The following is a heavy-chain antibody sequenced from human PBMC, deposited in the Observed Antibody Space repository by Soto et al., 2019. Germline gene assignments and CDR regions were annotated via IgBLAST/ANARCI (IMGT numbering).Heavy chain of an antibody. D-gene: IGHD6-13*01. CDR3: ARVNLAAAGEFDY. CDR1: SDSVSNNNW. J-gene: IGHJ4*02. V-gene: IGHV4-4*02. CDR2: VYRTGST. Sequence: QVQLQESGPGLVKPSETLSLTCAVSSDSVSNNNWWGWVRQPPGKGLEWIGEVYRTGSTNYNPSLKSRVTVSMDKYKNLFSLRLFFVTAADTAVYYCARVNLAAAGEFDYWGQGALVTVSS.